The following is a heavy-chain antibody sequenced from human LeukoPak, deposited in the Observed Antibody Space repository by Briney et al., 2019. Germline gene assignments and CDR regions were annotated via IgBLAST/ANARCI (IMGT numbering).Heavy chain of an antibody. J-gene: IGHJ3*02. V-gene: IGHV6-1*01. Sequence: SQTLSLTCAISGDSFSSISAAWNWDRQSPWRGLEWLGRTYYSSKWYNDYAVSVKSRITMNPDTSKNQLSLQLNSVTPEDTAVYYCARERIDAFDIWGQGTMVIVSS. CDR3: ARERIDAFDI. CDR2: TYYSSKWYN. CDR1: GDSFSSISAA. D-gene: IGHD2-15*01.